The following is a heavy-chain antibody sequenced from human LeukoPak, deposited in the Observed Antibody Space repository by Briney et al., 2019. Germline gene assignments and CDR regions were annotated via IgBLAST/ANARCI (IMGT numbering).Heavy chain of an antibody. D-gene: IGHD2-15*01. CDR3: ARDDGYCSGGSCRWDY. V-gene: IGHV4-38-2*02. CDR2: IYHSGST. J-gene: IGHJ4*02. CDR1: GYSISSGYY. Sequence: SETLSLTCTVSGYSISSGYYWGWIRQPPGKGLEWIGSIYHSGSTYYNPSLKSRVTISVDTSKNQFSLKLGSVTAADTAVYYCARDDGYCSGGSCRWDYWGQGTLVTVSS.